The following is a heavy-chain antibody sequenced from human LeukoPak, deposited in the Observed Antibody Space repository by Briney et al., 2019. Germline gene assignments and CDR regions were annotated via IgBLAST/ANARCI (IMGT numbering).Heavy chain of an antibody. Sequence: PSQTLSLTCTVSGGSISSGSYYWSWIRQPAGKGLEWIGRIYTSGSTNYNPSLKSRVTISVDTSKNQFSLKLSSVTAADTAVYYCARLGYSHGLSAFDIWGQGTMVTVSS. CDR3: ARLGYSHGLSAFDI. D-gene: IGHD5-18*01. CDR1: GGSISSGSYY. CDR2: IYTSGST. V-gene: IGHV4-61*02. J-gene: IGHJ3*02.